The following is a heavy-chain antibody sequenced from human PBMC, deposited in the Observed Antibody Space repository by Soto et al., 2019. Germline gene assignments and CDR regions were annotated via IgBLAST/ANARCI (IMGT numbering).Heavy chain of an antibody. J-gene: IGHJ4*02. CDR1: GYTFTSYG. D-gene: IGHD2-21*01. V-gene: IGHV1-18*01. CDR3: ASSLLVGDGFEGESD. Sequence: QVQLVQSGAEVKKPGASVKVSCKASGYTFTSYGISWVRQAPGQGLEWMGWISAYNGNTNYAQKLQGRVTMTTDTSRSTASMEVRSLMSDAPAVKCWASSLLVGDGFEGESDWGQGTLVTVSS. CDR2: ISAYNGNT.